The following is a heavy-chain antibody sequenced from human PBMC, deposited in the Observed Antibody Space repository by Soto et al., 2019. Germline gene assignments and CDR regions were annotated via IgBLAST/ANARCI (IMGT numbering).Heavy chain of an antibody. D-gene: IGHD6-13*01. Sequence: QVQLVQSGAEVKKPGASVKVSCKASGYTFTSYAINWVRQATGQGLEWMGGMNPNSGNTGYAQKFQGTVTLTRNTSISTAYMELSSLRSEDTAVYYCARRGYSSSLYYYYYFGMDVWGQGTTVTVSS. CDR1: GYTFTSYA. J-gene: IGHJ6*02. CDR3: ARRGYSSSLYYYYYFGMDV. CDR2: MNPNSGNT. V-gene: IGHV1-8*01.